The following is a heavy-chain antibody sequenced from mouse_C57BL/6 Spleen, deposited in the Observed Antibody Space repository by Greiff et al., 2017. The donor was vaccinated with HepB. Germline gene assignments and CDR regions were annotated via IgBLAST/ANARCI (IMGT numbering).Heavy chain of an antibody. J-gene: IGHJ4*01. CDR3: ARDTGYYSKGYAMDY. CDR1: GFTFSSYA. CDR2: ISDGGSYT. V-gene: IGHV5-4*01. D-gene: IGHD2-5*01. Sequence: EVQLVESGGGLVKPGGSLKLSCAASGFTFSSYAMSWVRQTPEKRLEWVATISDGGSYTYYPDNVKGRFTISRDNAKNNLYLQMSHLKSEDTAMYYCARDTGYYSKGYAMDYWGQGTSVTVSS.